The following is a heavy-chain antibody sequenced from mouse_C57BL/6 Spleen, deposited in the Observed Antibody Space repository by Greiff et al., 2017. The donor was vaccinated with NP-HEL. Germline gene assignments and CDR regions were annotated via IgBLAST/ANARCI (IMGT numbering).Heavy chain of an antibody. Sequence: VQLQQPGAELVMPGASVKLSCKASGYTFTSYWMHWVKQRPGQGLEWIGEIDPSDSYTNYNQKFKGKSTLTVDKSSSTAYMQLSSLTSEDAAVYYCARRGDGGSFAYWGQGTLVTVSA. CDR2: IDPSDSYT. CDR3: ARRGDGGSFAY. CDR1: GYTFTSYW. D-gene: IGHD3-3*01. J-gene: IGHJ3*01. V-gene: IGHV1-69*01.